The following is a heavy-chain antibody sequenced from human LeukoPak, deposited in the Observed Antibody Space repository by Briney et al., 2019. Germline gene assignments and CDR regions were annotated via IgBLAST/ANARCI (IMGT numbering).Heavy chain of an antibody. CDR2: MSYDGSTK. J-gene: IGHJ4*02. D-gene: IGHD6-13*01. CDR1: GYTFSSYA. Sequence: RGSLRVSCAASGYTFSSYAMHWVRQTPGKGLEWVAVMSYDGSTKYYADSVKGRFTISRDSSKNTLYLQMNSLRAEDTAVYYCARGLQQQLVRHPFDYWGQGTLVTVSS. V-gene: IGHV3-30*04. CDR3: ARGLQQQLVRHPFDY.